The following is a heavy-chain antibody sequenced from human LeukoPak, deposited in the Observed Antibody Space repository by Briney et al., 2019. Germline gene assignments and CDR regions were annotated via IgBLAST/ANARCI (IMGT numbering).Heavy chain of an antibody. D-gene: IGHD6-13*01. CDR1: GDRVSSNIAA. J-gene: IGHJ4*02. CDR3: ARGSGNWYLGFDY. Sequence: SQTLSFTYAISGDRVSSNIAAWNCIRQSPSRGLEWLGRTYYRSKWYIDYAVSVKGRIIITPDTSKNQFSLQLNSVTPEDTAVYYCARGSGNWYLGFDYWGQGALVTVSS. V-gene: IGHV6-1*01. CDR2: TYYRSKWYI.